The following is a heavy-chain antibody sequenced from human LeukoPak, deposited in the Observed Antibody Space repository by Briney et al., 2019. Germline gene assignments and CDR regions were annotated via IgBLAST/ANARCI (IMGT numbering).Heavy chain of an antibody. J-gene: IGHJ4*02. CDR1: GFTFSDDN. Sequence: GGSLRLSCAASGFTFSDDNMHWVGQAPGKGLEWGAVISYDQSNKYYADSVKSRFTISRDNSNNTLYLQMNSLTDEDTAVYYCAKVRWDNSGWYYLDNWGQGTLVTVSS. D-gene: IGHD6-19*01. CDR2: ISYDQSNK. CDR3: AKVRWDNSGWYYLDN. V-gene: IGHV3-30*18.